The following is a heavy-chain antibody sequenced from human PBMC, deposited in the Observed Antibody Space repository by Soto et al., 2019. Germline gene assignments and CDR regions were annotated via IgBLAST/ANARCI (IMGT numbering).Heavy chain of an antibody. Sequence: GGSLRLSCAASGFTFTRYSMNWVRQAPGKGLEWVASISSTTNYIYYGESLKGRLTISRDNAKNSMYLQMNTLRAEDTAVYYCARESEDLSSNLDYWGQGTLVTVSS. J-gene: IGHJ4*02. CDR2: ISSTTNYI. V-gene: IGHV3-21*06. CDR1: GFTFTRYS. CDR3: ARESEDLSSNLDY.